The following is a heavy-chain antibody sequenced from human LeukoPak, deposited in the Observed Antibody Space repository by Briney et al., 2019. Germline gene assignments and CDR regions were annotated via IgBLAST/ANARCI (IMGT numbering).Heavy chain of an antibody. CDR3: ARHETGGIWSDY. CDR1: GYTFTSYY. J-gene: IGHJ4*02. CDR2: INPSGGST. V-gene: IGHV1-46*01. Sequence: AASVKVSCKASGYTFTSYYMHWVRQAPGQGLEWMGIINPSGGSTSYAQKFQGRVTISVDTSKNQFSLKLSSVTAADTAVYYCARHETGGIWSDYWGQGTLVTVSS. D-gene: IGHD2-15*01.